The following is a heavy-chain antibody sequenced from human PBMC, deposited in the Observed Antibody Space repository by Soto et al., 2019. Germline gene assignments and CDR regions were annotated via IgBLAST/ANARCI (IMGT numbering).Heavy chain of an antibody. V-gene: IGHV3-15*01. CDR3: TTDRYDANGFDI. CDR2: IKSKTEGGTT. Sequence: PGGSLRLSCAASGFTFSKAWMSWVRQAPGKGLEWVGRIKSKTEGGTTDYTAPVKGRFAISRYDSKNTLYLQMNSLKTEDTAVYYCTTDRYDANGFDIWGQGTMVTVSS. D-gene: IGHD3-16*01. CDR1: GFTFSKAW. J-gene: IGHJ3*02.